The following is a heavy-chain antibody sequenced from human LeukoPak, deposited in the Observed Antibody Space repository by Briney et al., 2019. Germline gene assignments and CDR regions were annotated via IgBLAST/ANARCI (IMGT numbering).Heavy chain of an antibody. CDR2: ISSNGGST. CDR3: AGDGGGSYYEGYFDY. CDR1: GFTFSSYA. V-gene: IGHV3-64*01. Sequence: GGSLSLSCAASGFTFSSYAMHWVRQAPGKGLEYVSAISSNGGSTYYANSVKGRFTISRDNSKNTLYLQMGSLRAEDMAVYYCAGDGGGSYYEGYFDYWGQGTLVTVSS. J-gene: IGHJ4*02. D-gene: IGHD1-26*01.